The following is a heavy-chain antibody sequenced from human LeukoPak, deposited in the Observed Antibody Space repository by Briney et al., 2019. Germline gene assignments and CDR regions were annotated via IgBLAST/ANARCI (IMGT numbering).Heavy chain of an antibody. CDR2: IKQDGSEK. V-gene: IGHV3-7*03. CDR1: GFTFSSYW. D-gene: IGHD6-19*01. CDR3: ARTGYSSLHGDY. J-gene: IGHJ4*02. Sequence: GGSLRLSCAASGFTFSSYWMSWVRQAPGKGLEWVANIKQDGSEKYYADSVKGRFTISRDNSKNTLYLQMNGLRAEDTAIYYCARTGYSSLHGDYWGQGTLVTVSS.